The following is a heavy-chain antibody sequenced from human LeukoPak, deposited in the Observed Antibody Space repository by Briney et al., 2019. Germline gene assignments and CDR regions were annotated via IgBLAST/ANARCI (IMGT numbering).Heavy chain of an antibody. CDR1: GFTFSSYW. Sequence: GGSLRLSCAASGFTFSSYWMSWVRQAPGKGLEWVANIKQDGSEKYYVDSVKGRFTISRDNAKNSLYLQMNSLRAEDTAVYYCASIVYPGAFDIWGQGTMVTVSS. CDR3: ASIVYPGAFDI. CDR2: IKQDGSEK. D-gene: IGHD2-21*01. V-gene: IGHV3-7*01. J-gene: IGHJ3*02.